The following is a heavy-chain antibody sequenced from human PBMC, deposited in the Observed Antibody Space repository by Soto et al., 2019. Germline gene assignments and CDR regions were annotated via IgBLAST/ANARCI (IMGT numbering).Heavy chain of an antibody. J-gene: IGHJ6*02. Sequence: SETLSLTCVVSGYPISSGHYWGWIRQPPGKGLEWIGNIYHSGNTYYNPSLKSRVTISVDTSKNQFSLKLSSVTAADTAVYYCALDSSGYYASLSMDVWGQGTTVTV. CDR1: GYPISSGHY. D-gene: IGHD3-22*01. CDR2: IYHSGNT. CDR3: ALDSSGYYASLSMDV. V-gene: IGHV4-38-2*01.